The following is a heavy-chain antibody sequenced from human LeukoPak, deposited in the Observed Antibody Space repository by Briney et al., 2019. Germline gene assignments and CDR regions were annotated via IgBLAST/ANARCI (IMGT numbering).Heavy chain of an antibody. CDR1: GYSFTSCW. Sequence: GESLKISCKGSGYSFTSCWIGWVRQMPGKGLEWMGIIYPGDSDTRYSPSFQGQVTISADKSISTAYPQWSSLKASDTAMYYCARRATVTTFDWFDPWGQGTLVTVSS. D-gene: IGHD4-17*01. V-gene: IGHV5-51*01. J-gene: IGHJ5*02. CDR2: IYPGDSDT. CDR3: ARRATVTTFDWFDP.